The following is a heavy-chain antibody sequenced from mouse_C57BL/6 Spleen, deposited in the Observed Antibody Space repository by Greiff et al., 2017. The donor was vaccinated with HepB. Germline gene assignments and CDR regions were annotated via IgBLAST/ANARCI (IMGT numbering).Heavy chain of an antibody. J-gene: IGHJ4*01. V-gene: IGHV7-1*01. CDR2: SRNKANDYTT. Sequence: EVKLVESGGGLVQSGRSLRLSCATSGFTFSDFYMEWVRQAPGKGLEWIAASRNKANDYTTEYSASVKGRFIVSRDTSQSILYLQMNALRAEDTAIYYCARDTYYDAMGYWGQGTSVTVSS. CDR3: ARDTYYDAMGY. D-gene: IGHD2-10*01. CDR1: GFTFSDFY.